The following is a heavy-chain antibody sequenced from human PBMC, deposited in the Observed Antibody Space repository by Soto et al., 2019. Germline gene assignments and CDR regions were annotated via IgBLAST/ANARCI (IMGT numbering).Heavy chain of an antibody. CDR3: ARDASDILTGYKPQFFDY. V-gene: IGHV1-69*06. D-gene: IGHD3-9*01. J-gene: IGHJ4*02. Sequence: QVQLVQSGAEVKKPGSSVKVSCKASGGTFSSYAISWVRQAPGQGLEWMGGIIPIFGTANYAQKFQGRVTITADKSTSTAYMELSSLRSEDTAVYYCARDASDILTGYKPQFFDYWGQGTLVTVSS. CDR1: GGTFSSYA. CDR2: IIPIFGTA.